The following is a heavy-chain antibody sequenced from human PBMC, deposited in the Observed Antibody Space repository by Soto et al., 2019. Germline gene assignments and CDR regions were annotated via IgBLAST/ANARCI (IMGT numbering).Heavy chain of an antibody. Sequence: ASVKVSCKASGYTFTDYAMHWVRQAPGQRLEWMGWINTGNGNTKFSLKFQGRVTITRDTSATTAYMELSSLRSEDTAVYYCAGGLGYRYGDYYYYGLDVWGQGTTVTVSS. CDR1: GYTFTDYA. J-gene: IGHJ6*02. V-gene: IGHV1-3*04. CDR3: AGGLGYRYGDYYYYGLDV. D-gene: IGHD5-18*01. CDR2: INTGNGNT.